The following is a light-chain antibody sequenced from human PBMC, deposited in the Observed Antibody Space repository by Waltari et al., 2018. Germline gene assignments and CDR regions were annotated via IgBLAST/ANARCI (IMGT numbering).Light chain of an antibody. CDR1: QNIGNN. CDR3: HQYNSWPPYT. J-gene: IGKJ2*01. Sequence: EIVMTQSPDTLSVSPGERATLSCRASQNIGNNLAWYQQKPGQAPRLLIYGASSTAIGIPDRFSGSGSGTEFTLTISSLQAEDFAVYLCHQYNSWPPYTFGQGTKIEIK. V-gene: IGKV3-15*01. CDR2: GAS.